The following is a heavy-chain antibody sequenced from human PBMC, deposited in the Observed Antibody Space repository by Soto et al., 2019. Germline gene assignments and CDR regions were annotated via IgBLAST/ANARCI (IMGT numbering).Heavy chain of an antibody. CDR3: ARVIVVVPAAIRWFAP. D-gene: IGHD2-2*02. Sequence: XTLSVHCSVSGGSLNSSSYCWGWIRQPPGKGLEWIGSIYHSGSSYYNPYLKSRVNISVETSKNLFSLKLSSVNAAETAVYYCARVIVVVPAAIRWFAPWGQGTLGTVS. V-gene: IGHV4-39*01. J-gene: IGHJ5*02. CDR1: GGSLNSSSYC. CDR2: IYHSGSS.